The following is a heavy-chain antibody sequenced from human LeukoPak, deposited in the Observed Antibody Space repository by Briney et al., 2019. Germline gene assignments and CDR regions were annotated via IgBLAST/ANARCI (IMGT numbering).Heavy chain of an antibody. Sequence: GGSLRLSCAASGFTFSYYWMHWVRQAPGKGLVWVSRISNDGSDIRHADSVKGRFAVSRDNAKNTVYLQMDSLRVEDTAVYYCARDMDEDYSGNTLDYWGRGTLVTVSS. CDR1: GFTFSYYW. D-gene: IGHD4-23*01. V-gene: IGHV3-74*01. CDR3: ARDMDEDYSGNTLDY. J-gene: IGHJ4*02. CDR2: ISNDGSDI.